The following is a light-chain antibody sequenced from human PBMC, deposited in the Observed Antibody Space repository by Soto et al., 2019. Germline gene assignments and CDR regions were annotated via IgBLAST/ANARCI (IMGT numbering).Light chain of an antibody. CDR3: AAWDDSLNGYV. V-gene: IGLV1-40*01. Sequence: QSVLTQPPSVSGAPGQRVTISCSGTGSNIGAGYAVHWYQQLPGTAPKLLIYSNNQRPSGVPDRFSGSKSGTSASLAISGLQAEDEADYYCAAWDDSLNGYVFGTGTKVTVL. CDR2: SNN. J-gene: IGLJ1*01. CDR1: GSNIGAGYA.